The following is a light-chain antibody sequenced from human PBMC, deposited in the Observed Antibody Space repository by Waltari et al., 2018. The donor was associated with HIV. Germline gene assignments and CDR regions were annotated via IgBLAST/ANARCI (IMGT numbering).Light chain of an antibody. CDR2: DVS. J-gene: IGLJ1*01. CDR3: SSYTSSSTRV. Sequence: QSALTQPASVSGSHGQSITIPCTGTSSDVGDYNYVTWYPQHPGKAPKLIIYDVSNRPSGVSNRFSGSKSGNTASLTISGLQTEDEADYYCSSYTSSSTRVFGTGTKVTVL. V-gene: IGLV2-14*01. CDR1: SSDVGDYNY.